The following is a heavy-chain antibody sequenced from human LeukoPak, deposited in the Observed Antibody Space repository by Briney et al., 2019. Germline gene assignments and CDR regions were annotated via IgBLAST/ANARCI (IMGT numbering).Heavy chain of an antibody. CDR2: IYYSGST. Sequence: SETLSLTCTVSGGSISSSSYYWGWIRQPPGKGLEWIGSIYYSGSTYYNPSLKSLVTISVDTSKNQFSLKLSSVTAADTAVYYCARVYYSSSYDYWYFDLWGRGTLVTVSS. CDR3: ARVYYSSSYDYWYFDL. D-gene: IGHD6-13*01. V-gene: IGHV4-39*07. J-gene: IGHJ2*01. CDR1: GGSISSSSYY.